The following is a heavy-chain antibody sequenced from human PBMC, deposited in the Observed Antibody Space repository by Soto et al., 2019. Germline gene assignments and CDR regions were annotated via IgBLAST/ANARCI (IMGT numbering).Heavy chain of an antibody. CDR3: GRGRSGQIVVFY. Sequence: ASVKVSCKASGYTFTGHYIHWVRQAPEQGPEWMGEIGPESGATGYAQKFQGRVTMTRDTSITTAYMELKNLSPDDTAVYYCGRGRSGQIVVFYWGQGTPVTVSS. V-gene: IGHV1-2*02. CDR1: GYTFTGHY. CDR2: IGPESGAT. J-gene: IGHJ4*02. D-gene: IGHD1-26*01.